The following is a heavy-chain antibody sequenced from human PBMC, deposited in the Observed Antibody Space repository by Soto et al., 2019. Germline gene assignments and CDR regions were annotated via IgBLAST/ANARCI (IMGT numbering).Heavy chain of an antibody. D-gene: IGHD6-19*01. CDR1: GYSFTSYW. V-gene: IGHV5-51*01. CDR2: IYPGDSDT. Sequence: GESLKISCKGSGYSFTSYWIGWVRQMPGKGLEWMGIIYPGDSDTRYSPSFQGQVTISAAKSISTVYLQWSSLKASDTAMYYCARHIAVAGTPKGWFDPWGQGTLVTVSS. CDR3: ARHIAVAGTPKGWFDP. J-gene: IGHJ5*02.